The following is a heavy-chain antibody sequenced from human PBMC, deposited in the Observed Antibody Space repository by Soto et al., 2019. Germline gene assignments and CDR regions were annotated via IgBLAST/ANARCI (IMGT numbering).Heavy chain of an antibody. J-gene: IGHJ6*03. D-gene: IGHD6-19*01. CDR2: ISWDSGSI. CDR1: GFTFDDYA. CDR3: AKDKKSSSSFYYMDV. Sequence: GGSLRLSCAASGFTFDDYAMHWVRQAPGKGLEWVSGISWDSGSIAYADSVKGRFTISRDNARSSLHLQMNSLRADDTALYYCAKDKKSSSSFYYMDVWGKGTAVTVSS. V-gene: IGHV3-9*01.